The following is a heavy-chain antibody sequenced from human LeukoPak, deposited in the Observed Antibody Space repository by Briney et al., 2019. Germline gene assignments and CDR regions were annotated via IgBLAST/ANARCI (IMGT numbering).Heavy chain of an antibody. V-gene: IGHV1-69*05. CDR3: ARVLHSGTIL. CDR1: GGTFSSYA. Sequence: ASVKVSCKASGGTFSSYAISWVRQAPGQGLEWMGRIIPIFGTANYAQKFQGRVTITTDESTSTAYMELSSLRSDDTAVYYCARVLHSGTILWGQGPLVTVSS. CDR2: IIPIFGTA. J-gene: IGHJ4*02. D-gene: IGHD1-26*01.